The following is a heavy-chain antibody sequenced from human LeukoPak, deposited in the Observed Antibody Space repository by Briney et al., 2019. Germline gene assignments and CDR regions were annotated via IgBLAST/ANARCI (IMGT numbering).Heavy chain of an antibody. Sequence: PSETLSLTCTVSGGSISSSSYYWGWIRQPPGKGLEWIGSIYYSGSTYYNPSLKSRVTISVDTSKNQFSLKLSSVTAADTAVYYCARAPSSSWGLNFDYWGQGTLVTVSS. D-gene: IGHD6-13*01. J-gene: IGHJ4*02. CDR3: ARAPSSSWGLNFDY. V-gene: IGHV4-39*01. CDR1: GGSISSSSYY. CDR2: IYYSGST.